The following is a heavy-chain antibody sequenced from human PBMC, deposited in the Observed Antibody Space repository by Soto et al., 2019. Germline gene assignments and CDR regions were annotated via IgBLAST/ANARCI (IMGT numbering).Heavy chain of an antibody. D-gene: IGHD3-16*01. Sequence: SETLSLTCTVSGGSISSYYWSWIRQTPGKGLEWIGYVHDSWGPNYNPSLKSRVAISLDTSKSQFSLKLTSVTAADEAIFYCVGDRGAVWGNYPKRAPNFDSWGQGTPVTVS. CDR3: VGDRGAVWGNYPKRAPNFDS. J-gene: IGHJ4*02. CDR1: GGSISSYY. V-gene: IGHV4-59*12. CDR2: VHDSWGP.